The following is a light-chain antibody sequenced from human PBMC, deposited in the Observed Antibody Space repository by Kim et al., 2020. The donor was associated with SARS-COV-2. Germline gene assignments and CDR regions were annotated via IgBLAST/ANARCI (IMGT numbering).Light chain of an antibody. CDR2: DVT. Sequence: QSITISCTGTISDIGTHNFVSWYQQHPGKAPKLMIYDVTNRPSGVSNRFPGSKSGNTASLTISRLQAEDEAHYYCSSYTSTTTFWVFGGGTQLTVL. V-gene: IGLV2-14*03. CDR3: SSYTSTTTFWV. CDR1: ISDIGTHNF. J-gene: IGLJ3*02.